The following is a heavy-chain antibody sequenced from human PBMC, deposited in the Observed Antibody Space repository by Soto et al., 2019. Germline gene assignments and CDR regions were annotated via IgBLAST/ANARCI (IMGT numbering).Heavy chain of an antibody. CDR3: ARGPSGDKVDY. V-gene: IGHV4-30-4*01. CDR2: IYNSGST. CDR1: GASVSSDYNY. D-gene: IGHD1-26*01. Sequence: QVQLQESGPGLVELSQTLYLTCTVSGASVSSDYNYWSWIRQPPGRGLEWIGHIYNSGSTYSNPSLKSRVTVSLDTSKNQFSLNLSSVTAADTAVYYCARGPSGDKVDYWGQGTLVTVSS. J-gene: IGHJ4*02.